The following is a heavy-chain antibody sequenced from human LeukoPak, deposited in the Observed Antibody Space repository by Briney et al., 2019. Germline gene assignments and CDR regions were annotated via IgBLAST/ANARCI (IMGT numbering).Heavy chain of an antibody. V-gene: IGHV4-34*01. CDR1: GGSFSGYY. D-gene: IGHD3-16*02. CDR2: IYYSGST. CDR3: ARDSQSNDYVWGSYRQGAFDI. Sequence: SETLSLTCAVYGGSFSGYYRSWIRQPPGKGLEWIGYIYYSGSTYYNPSLKSRVTISVDTSKNRFSLKLSSVTAADTAVYYCARDSQSNDYVWGSYRQGAFDIWGQGTMVTVSS. J-gene: IGHJ3*02.